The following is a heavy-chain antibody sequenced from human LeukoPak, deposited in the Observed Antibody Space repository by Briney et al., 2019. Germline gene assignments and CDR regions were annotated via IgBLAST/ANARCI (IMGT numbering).Heavy chain of an antibody. J-gene: IGHJ4*02. Sequence: SGPTLVNPTQTLTLTCTFSGFSLSTSGMRVTCIRQPPGKALEWLARIDWNDDKFYSTSLKTRLTISKDTSKSQVVLTMTNVDPVDTGTYYCARMGGKYQFDSWGEGTLVTVSS. D-gene: IGHD1-26*01. CDR2: IDWNDDK. CDR1: GFSLSTSGMR. CDR3: ARMGGKYQFDS. V-gene: IGHV2-70*04.